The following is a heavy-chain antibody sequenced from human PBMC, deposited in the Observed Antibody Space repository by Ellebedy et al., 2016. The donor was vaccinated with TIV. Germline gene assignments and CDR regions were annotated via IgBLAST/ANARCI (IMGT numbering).Heavy chain of an antibody. Sequence: GESLKISCAASGFTFSRYSCHWVRQAPGKGLECLAAISTDENNRYYTDSAKGRFTISRDNSKNTLYLQMDSLRPEDTAVYYCVRDVGGHSQMDFWGRGTLVAVSS. CDR3: VRDVGGHSQMDF. V-gene: IGHV3-30-3*01. J-gene: IGHJ4*01. D-gene: IGHD2-21*01. CDR2: ISTDENNR. CDR1: GFTFSRYS.